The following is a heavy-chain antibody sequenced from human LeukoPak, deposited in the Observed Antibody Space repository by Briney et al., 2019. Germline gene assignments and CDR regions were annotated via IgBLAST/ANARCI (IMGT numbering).Heavy chain of an antibody. J-gene: IGHJ2*01. CDR1: GFTFSSYA. CDR3: AKDTGILTGYPYWYFDL. Sequence: PGRSLRLSCAASGFTFSSYAMHWVRQAPGKGLEWVAVISYDGSNKYYADSVKGRFTISRDNSKNTLYLQMNSLRAEDTAVYYCAKDTGILTGYPYWYFDLWGRGTLVTVSS. CDR2: ISYDGSNK. D-gene: IGHD3-9*01. V-gene: IGHV3-30*04.